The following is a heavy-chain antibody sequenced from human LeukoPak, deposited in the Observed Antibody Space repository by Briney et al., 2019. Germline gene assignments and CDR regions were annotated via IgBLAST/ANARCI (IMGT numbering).Heavy chain of an antibody. V-gene: IGHV3-30*01. Sequence: GGSLRLSCAASGFTLSNFPMHWVRQAPGKGLEWVVVVSPDGSVENYADSVKGRLTISRDNSKNTVYLQMNSLRTEDTAVYYCSRASITSTYYHYYMDVWGKGTTVTVSS. D-gene: IGHD3-10*01. J-gene: IGHJ6*03. CDR3: SRASITSTYYHYYMDV. CDR1: GFTLSNFP. CDR2: VSPDGSVE.